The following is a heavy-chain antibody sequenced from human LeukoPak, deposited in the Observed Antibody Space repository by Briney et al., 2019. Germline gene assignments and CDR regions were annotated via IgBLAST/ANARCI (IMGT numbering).Heavy chain of an antibody. Sequence: SETLSLTCTVSGGSISSYYWSWIRQPPGKGLEWIGYIYYSGSTNYNPSLKSRVTISVDTCKNQFSLKLSSVTAADTAVYYCARGQDSSGYRLDYWGQGTLVTVSS. D-gene: IGHD3-22*01. CDR2: IYYSGST. V-gene: IGHV4-59*01. J-gene: IGHJ4*02. CDR3: ARGQDSSGYRLDY. CDR1: GGSISSYY.